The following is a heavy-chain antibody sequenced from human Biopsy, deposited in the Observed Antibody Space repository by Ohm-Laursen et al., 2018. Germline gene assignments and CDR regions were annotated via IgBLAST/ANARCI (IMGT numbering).Heavy chain of an antibody. J-gene: IGHJ4*02. V-gene: IGHV1-46*01. D-gene: IGHD6-19*01. CDR1: GYSFTSYY. Sequence: ASVKVSCKASGYSFTSYYMHWARQAPGQGLEWMGMINPSGSTTSYPQIFQGRVTMTRGTSKSTVYMELSSLRSADTAVYFCARNTGWYGDLYYFDYWGQGTLVTVSS. CDR3: ARNTGWYGDLYYFDY. CDR2: INPSGSTT.